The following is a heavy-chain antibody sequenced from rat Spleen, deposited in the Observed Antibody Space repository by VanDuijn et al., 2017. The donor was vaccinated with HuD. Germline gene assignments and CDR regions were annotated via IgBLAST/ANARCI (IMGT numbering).Heavy chain of an antibody. J-gene: IGHJ3*01. CDR2: ISTGGNT. CDR3: ARLDNSGRGFAY. CDR1: GFSLTSNG. D-gene: IGHD4-3*01. V-gene: IGHV2S12*01. Sequence: QVQVKESGPGLVQPSQTLSLTCTVSGFSLTSNGVSWVRQPPGKGLEWIAAISTGGNTYYNSALRSRLSISRDTSKSQVFLKMNSLQTEDTATYYCARLDNSGRGFAYWGQGTLVTVSS.